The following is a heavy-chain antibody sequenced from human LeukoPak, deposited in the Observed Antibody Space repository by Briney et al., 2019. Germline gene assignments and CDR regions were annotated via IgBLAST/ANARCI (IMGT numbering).Heavy chain of an antibody. CDR2: ISYDGSNK. J-gene: IGHJ4*02. Sequence: GGSLRLSCAASGFTFSSYGMHWVRQAPGKGLEWVAVISYDGSNKYYADSVKGRFTISRDNSKNTLYLQMNSLRAEDTAVYYCAKWARNYGDYRAFDYWGQGTLVTVSS. CDR3: AKWARNYGDYRAFDY. V-gene: IGHV3-30*18. D-gene: IGHD4-17*01. CDR1: GFTFSSYG.